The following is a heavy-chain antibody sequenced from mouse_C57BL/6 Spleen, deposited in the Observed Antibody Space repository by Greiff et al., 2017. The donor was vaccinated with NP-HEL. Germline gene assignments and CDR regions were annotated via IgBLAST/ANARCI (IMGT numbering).Heavy chain of an antibody. J-gene: IGHJ4*01. V-gene: IGHV5-17*01. CDR1: GFTFSDYG. CDR2: ISSGSSTI. Sequence: EVQLVESGGGLVKPGGSLKLSCAASGFTFSDYGMHWVRQAPEKGLEWVAYISSGSSTIYYADTVKGRFTTSRDNAKNTLFLQMTSLRSEDTAMYYCAIPLDGYPHYYAMDYWGQGTSVTVSS. CDR3: AIPLDGYPHYYAMDY. D-gene: IGHD2-3*01.